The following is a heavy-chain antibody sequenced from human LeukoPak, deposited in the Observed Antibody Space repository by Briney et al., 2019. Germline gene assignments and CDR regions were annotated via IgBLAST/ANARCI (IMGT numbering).Heavy chain of an antibody. CDR2: IYFSGST. V-gene: IGHV4-59*01. CDR3: ARKVFWSGVDAFEI. Sequence: PSETLSLTCTVAGGSISSYYSSWIRQHPGKGMEWIGYIYFSGSTNYNPSLKSRVTISVDTSKNQFSLKLSSVTAADTAVYYCARKVFWSGVDAFEIWGQGTVVTVSS. J-gene: IGHJ3*02. D-gene: IGHD3-3*01. CDR1: GGSISSYY.